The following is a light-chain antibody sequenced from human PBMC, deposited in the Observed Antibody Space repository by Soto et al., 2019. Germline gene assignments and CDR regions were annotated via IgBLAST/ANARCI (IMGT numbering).Light chain of an antibody. Sequence: EIVLTQSPGTLSLSPGERATLSCRASQSVSSSYLAWYQQKPGQAPRLLIYGASSRATGIPDRFSGSGSGTDFTLTISRLEPEDFAVYYCQQYRSSPPLFTFGPGTKVDIK. CDR2: GAS. J-gene: IGKJ3*01. CDR3: QQYRSSPPLFT. V-gene: IGKV3-20*01. CDR1: QSVSSSY.